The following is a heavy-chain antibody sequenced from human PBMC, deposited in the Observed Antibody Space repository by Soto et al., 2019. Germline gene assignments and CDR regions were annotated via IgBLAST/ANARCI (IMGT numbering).Heavy chain of an antibody. CDR2: ISAYNGNT. CDR3: ARARSDTAMVFDY. D-gene: IGHD5-18*01. CDR1: GYTFTSYG. J-gene: IGHJ4*02. Sequence: QVQLVQSGAEVKKPGASVKVSCKASGYTFTSYGISWVRQAPGQGLEWMGWISAYNGNTNYAQKLQGRVTMTTDTSPSTAYMELRSLRSYDTSVYDCARARSDTAMVFDYCGQGPLVTVSS. V-gene: IGHV1-18*01.